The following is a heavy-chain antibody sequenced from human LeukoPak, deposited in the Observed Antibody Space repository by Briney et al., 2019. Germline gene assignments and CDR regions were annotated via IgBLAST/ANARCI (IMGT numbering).Heavy chain of an antibody. CDR3: ARGRWYSSSWYGGVFGY. J-gene: IGHJ4*02. V-gene: IGHV4-34*01. D-gene: IGHD6-13*01. Sequence: SETLSLTCAVYGGSFSGYYWSWIRQPPGKGLEWIGEINHSGSTNYNPSLKSRVTISVDTSKHQFSLQLSSVTAADTAVYYCARGRWYSSSWYGGVFGYWGQGTLVTVSS. CDR2: INHSGST. CDR1: GGSFSGYY.